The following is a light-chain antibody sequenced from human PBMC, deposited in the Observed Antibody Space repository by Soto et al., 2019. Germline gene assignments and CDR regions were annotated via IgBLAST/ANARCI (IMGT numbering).Light chain of an antibody. Sequence: QSALTQPPSASGSPGQSVTISCTGTSSDVGGYNYVSWYRKHPGKAPKLRIYEVSKRPSGVPDRFSGSKSGNTASLTVSGLQAEDEADYYCSSYAGSNFWVFGGGTKLTVL. CDR2: EVS. V-gene: IGLV2-8*01. CDR1: SSDVGGYNY. CDR3: SSYAGSNFWV. J-gene: IGLJ3*02.